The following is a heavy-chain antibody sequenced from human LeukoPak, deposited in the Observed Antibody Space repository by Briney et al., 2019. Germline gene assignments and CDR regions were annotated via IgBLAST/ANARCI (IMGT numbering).Heavy chain of an antibody. Sequence: GGSLRLSCAASGFTFRRYWMSWARQASGKGLEWVANIKQDGSEKYYVDSVKGRFTISRDNAKNSLYLQMNSLRAEDTAVYYCARLGSLCRNGVCYGGWGQGILVTVFS. CDR1: GFTFRRYW. D-gene: IGHD2-8*01. V-gene: IGHV3-7*02. CDR3: ARLGSLCRNGVCYGG. CDR2: IKQDGSEK. J-gene: IGHJ1*01.